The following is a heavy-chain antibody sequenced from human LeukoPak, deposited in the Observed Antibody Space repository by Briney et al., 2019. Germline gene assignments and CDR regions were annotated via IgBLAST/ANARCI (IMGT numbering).Heavy chain of an antibody. J-gene: IGHJ4*02. D-gene: IGHD3-10*01. CDR1: GYTFTGYY. CDR2: INPNSGGT. CDR3: ARETEMVRGVIPLDY. V-gene: IGHV1-2*02. Sequence: ASVKVSCKASGYTFTGYYMHWVRQAPGQGLEWMGWINPNSGGTNYAQKFQGRVTMTRDTSISTAYMELSRLRSDDTAVYYCARETEMVRGVIPLDYWGQGTLVTVSS.